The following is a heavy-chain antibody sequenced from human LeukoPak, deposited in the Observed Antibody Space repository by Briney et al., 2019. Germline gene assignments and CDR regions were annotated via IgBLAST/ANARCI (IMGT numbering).Heavy chain of an antibody. D-gene: IGHD6-19*01. CDR1: GGSISSYY. CDR3: ARDYTPGIAVAGTSGLDP. V-gene: IGHV4-59*01. J-gene: IGHJ5*02. Sequence: PSETLSLTCTVSGGSISSYYWSWIRQPPGKGLEWIGYIYYSGSTNYNPSLKSRVTISVDTSKNQFSLKLSSVTAADTAVYYCARDYTPGIAVAGTSGLDPWGQGTLVTVSS. CDR2: IYYSGST.